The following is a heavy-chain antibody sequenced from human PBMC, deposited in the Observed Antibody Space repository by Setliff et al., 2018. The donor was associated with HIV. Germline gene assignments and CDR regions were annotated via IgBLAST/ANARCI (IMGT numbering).Heavy chain of an antibody. CDR1: GYTFTTYG. CDR2: IIPIFGTA. D-gene: IGHD6-13*01. CDR3: ARDQPTVYYTSWYDSGEYNWFDP. Sequence: GASVKVSCKASGYTFTTYGISWVRQAPGQGLEWMGGIIPIFGTANYAQKFQGRVTITADASTSTAYMELSSLSSEDTAVYYCARDQPTVYYTSWYDSGEYNWFDPWGQGTLVTVSS. V-gene: IGHV1-69*13. J-gene: IGHJ5*02.